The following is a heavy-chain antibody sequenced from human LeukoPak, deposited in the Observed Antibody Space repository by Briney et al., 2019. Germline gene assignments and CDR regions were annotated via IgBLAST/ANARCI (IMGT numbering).Heavy chain of an antibody. V-gene: IGHV4-30-4*07. CDR2: IHDSGST. CDR1: GDSISSGGYS. D-gene: IGHD6-13*01. Sequence: SETLSLTCVVSGDSISSGGYSWSWIRQTPGKGLEWIAYIHDSGSTYNNPSLKSRLSISIDTSKNQFSLKLNSVTAADTAVYYCARVVAAAGNNWFDPWGQGTLVTVSS. J-gene: IGHJ5*02. CDR3: ARVVAAAGNNWFDP.